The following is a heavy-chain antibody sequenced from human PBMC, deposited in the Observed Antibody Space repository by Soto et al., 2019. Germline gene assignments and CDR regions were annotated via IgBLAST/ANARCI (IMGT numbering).Heavy chain of an antibody. J-gene: IGHJ4*02. V-gene: IGHV1-8*01. CDR2: MSPNSGNT. CDR1: GYTFSSYD. Sequence: QVQLVQSGAEVKKPGASVKVSCKASGYTFSSYDINWVRQATGPGLEWMGWMSPNSGNTGYAQNFEARVTMTRDTSISTAYMELSSLTSEDTAMYYCARGVDAGVDYWGQGTLVTVSS. CDR3: ARGVDAGVDY. D-gene: IGHD1-26*01.